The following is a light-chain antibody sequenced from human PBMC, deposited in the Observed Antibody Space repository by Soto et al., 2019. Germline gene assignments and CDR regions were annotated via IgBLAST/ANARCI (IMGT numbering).Light chain of an antibody. CDR1: SSDIGGYSY. J-gene: IGLJ1*01. V-gene: IGLV2-14*01. Sequence: QSALTQPASVSGSPGQSITISCTGTSSDIGGYSYVSWYQQHPGKAPKLMIYEVSNRPSGVSNRFSGSKSGNTASLTISGLQAEDEADYYCSSYTSSSTLLYVFRTGTKLTVL. CDR2: EVS. CDR3: SSYTSSSTLLYV.